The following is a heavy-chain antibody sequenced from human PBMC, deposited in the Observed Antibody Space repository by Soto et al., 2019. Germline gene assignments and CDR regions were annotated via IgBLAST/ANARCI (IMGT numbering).Heavy chain of an antibody. V-gene: IGHV1-69*02. CDR2: IIPILGIA. D-gene: IGHD3-10*01. CDR3: ARAHMVRGVIPFDY. J-gene: IGHJ4*02. Sequence: QVQLVQSGAEVKKPGSSVKVSCKASGGTFSSYTISWVRQAPGQGLEWMGRIIPILGIANYAQKFQGRVTITAEKSTSTAYLELSSLRSEGTAVDSCARAHMVRGVIPFDYWGQGTLVTVSS. CDR1: GGTFSSYT.